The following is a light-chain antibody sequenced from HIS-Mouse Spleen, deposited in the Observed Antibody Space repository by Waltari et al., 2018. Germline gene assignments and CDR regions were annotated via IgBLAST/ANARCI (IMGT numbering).Light chain of an antibody. CDR1: ALAKKS. J-gene: IGLJ2*01. Sequence: SHELTQPPSVSVSPGQTARITCSGDALAKKSAHWYQQKSGQAPVLVIYEDSKRPSGIPERFSGSSSGTMATLTISGAQVEDEADYYCYSTDSSGNHRVFGGGTKLTVL. V-gene: IGLV3-10*01. CDR3: YSTDSSGNHRV. CDR2: EDS.